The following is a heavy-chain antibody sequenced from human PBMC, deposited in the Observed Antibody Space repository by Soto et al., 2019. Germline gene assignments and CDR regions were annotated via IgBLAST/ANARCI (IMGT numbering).Heavy chain of an antibody. V-gene: IGHV1-2*02. D-gene: IGHD3-10*01. CDR2: INPNIGET. CDR3: ARDAGIAELRYYAMDF. CDR1: GYAFTGYY. J-gene: IGHJ6*02. Sequence: ASVKVSCKTSGYAFTGYYVYWLRQAPGQGLEWLGWINPNIGETNVARSFKGRVTLTRDTSNNTAYMEMSRLQRADSAVYYCARDAGIAELRYYAMDFWGQGTTVTVSS.